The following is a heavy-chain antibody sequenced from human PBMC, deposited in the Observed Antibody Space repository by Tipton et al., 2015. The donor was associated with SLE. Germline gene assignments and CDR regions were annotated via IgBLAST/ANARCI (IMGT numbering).Heavy chain of an antibody. CDR3: AGGGILPSYSLDC. D-gene: IGHD3-16*01. Sequence: TLSLTCTVSGGYISSYYWSWIRQPPGKGLEWIGYIYYSGSTNYNPSLKSRVTISLNTSKKQFSLKLSSVAAADTAVYYWAGGGILPSYSLDCWGQGTLVTVSS. CDR1: GGYISSYY. J-gene: IGHJ4*02. CDR2: IYYSGST. V-gene: IGHV4-59*08.